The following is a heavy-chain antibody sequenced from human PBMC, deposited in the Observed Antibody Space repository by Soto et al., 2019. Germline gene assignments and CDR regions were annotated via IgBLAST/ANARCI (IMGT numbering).Heavy chain of an antibody. CDR2: IYPGDSDT. CDR3: ARQIAVALVSNAFDS. J-gene: IGHJ3*02. D-gene: IGHD6-19*01. CDR1: GYSFTSYW. V-gene: IGHV5-51*01. Sequence: GESLKISCKGSGYSFTSYWIGWVRQMPGKGLEWMGIIYPGDSDTRYSPSFQGQVTISADKSISTAYLQWSSLKASDTAMYYCARQIAVALVSNAFDSWGQGTMVTVSS.